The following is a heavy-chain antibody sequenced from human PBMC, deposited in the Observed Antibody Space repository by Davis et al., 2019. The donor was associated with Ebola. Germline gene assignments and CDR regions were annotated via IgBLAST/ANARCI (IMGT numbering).Heavy chain of an antibody. CDR3: AREGAAYGDYALDY. D-gene: IGHD4-17*01. J-gene: IGHJ4*02. V-gene: IGHV1-69*04. CDR1: GYTFTSYG. Sequence: AASVKVSCKASGYTFTSYGISWVRQAPGQGLEWMGRIIPMLGIANYAQKFQGRVTITADKSTSTAYMELSSLRSEDTAVYYCAREGAAYGDYALDYWGQGTLVTVSS. CDR2: IIPMLGIA.